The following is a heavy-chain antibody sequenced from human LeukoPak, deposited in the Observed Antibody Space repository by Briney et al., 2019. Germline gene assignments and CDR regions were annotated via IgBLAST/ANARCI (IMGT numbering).Heavy chain of an antibody. V-gene: IGHV1-69*05. CDR3: ARGDGYGYNWFDS. CDR2: IIPIFGTA. Sequence: GASVKVSCKASGYTFTSYYMHWVRQAPGQGLEWMGRIIPIFGTANYAQKFQGRVTITTDESTSTAYMELSSLRSEDTAVYYCARGDGYGYNWFDSWGQGTLITVSS. J-gene: IGHJ5*01. D-gene: IGHD5-24*01. CDR1: GYTFTSYY.